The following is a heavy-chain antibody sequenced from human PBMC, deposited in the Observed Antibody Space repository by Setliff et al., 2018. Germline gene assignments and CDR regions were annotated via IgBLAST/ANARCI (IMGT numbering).Heavy chain of an antibody. CDR3: ARATSGWCSAYYYYMDV. D-gene: IGHD6-19*01. CDR2: IYFGGNT. Sequence: PSETLSLTCTVPGGSISDNGYFWGWVRQPPGKGLEWIGNIYFGGNTYFNPSFKSRVTMSIDTSNSQFSLKLSSVTAADTAIYYCARATSGWCSAYYYYMDVWGKGTTVTVSS. CDR1: GGSISDNGYF. J-gene: IGHJ6*03. V-gene: IGHV4-39*07.